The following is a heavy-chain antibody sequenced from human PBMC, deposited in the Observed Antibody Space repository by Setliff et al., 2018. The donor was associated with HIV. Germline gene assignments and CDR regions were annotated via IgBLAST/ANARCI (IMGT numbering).Heavy chain of an antibody. J-gene: IGHJ4*02. D-gene: IGHD3-22*01. V-gene: IGHV3-53*01. CDR2: IYSDGTT. Sequence: GGSLRLSCAASGFSVSNYYMAWVRQAPGKGLEWVSTIYSDGTTYHADSVKGRFTLSRDNSKNTLFLQMNSLRAEDTAIYYCAKGFSRIVAVISDYWGLGTLVTV. CDR1: GFSVSNYY. CDR3: AKGFSRIVAVISDY.